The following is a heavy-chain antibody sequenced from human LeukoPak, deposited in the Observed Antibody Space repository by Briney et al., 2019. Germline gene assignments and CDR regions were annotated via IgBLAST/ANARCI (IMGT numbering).Heavy chain of an antibody. CDR1: GFTFSSYA. CDR3: AKMALITMVRGVIPHYYYYMDV. D-gene: IGHD3-10*01. J-gene: IGHJ6*03. CDR2: ISGSGGST. V-gene: IGHV3-23*01. Sequence: PGGSLRLSCAASGFTFSSYAMSWVRQAPGKGLEWVSAISGSGGSTYYADSVKGRFTISRDNSKNTLYLQMNSLRAEDTAVYYCAKMALITMVRGVIPHYYYYMDVWGKGTTVTISS.